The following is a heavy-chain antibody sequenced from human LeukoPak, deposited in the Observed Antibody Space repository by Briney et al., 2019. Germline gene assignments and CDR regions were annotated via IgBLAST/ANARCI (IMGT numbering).Heavy chain of an antibody. Sequence: SETLSLTCGVCGGSFSGYYWSWIRQPPGKGLEWIGEINPRGSTNYNPSLKSRVTLSADTSKNQFSLTLNSVTAADTAVYYCARRRLGYYFDYWGQGTLVTVSS. D-gene: IGHD5-24*01. CDR1: GGSFSGYY. J-gene: IGHJ4*02. V-gene: IGHV4-34*01. CDR3: ARRRLGYYFDY. CDR2: INPRGST.